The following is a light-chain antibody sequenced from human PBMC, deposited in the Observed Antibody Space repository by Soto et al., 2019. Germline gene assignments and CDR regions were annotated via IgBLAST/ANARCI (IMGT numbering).Light chain of an antibody. V-gene: IGKV3-20*01. CDR3: QQYGSSPPIT. CDR1: QSVSSSY. CDR2: GAS. Sequence: EIVLTQSPGPLSLSPGERATLSCRASQSVSSSYLAWYQQKPGKAPRLLIYGASSRATGIPDRFSGSGSGTDFTLTISRLEPEDFAIYYCQQYGSSPPITFGQGTRLESK. J-gene: IGKJ5*01.